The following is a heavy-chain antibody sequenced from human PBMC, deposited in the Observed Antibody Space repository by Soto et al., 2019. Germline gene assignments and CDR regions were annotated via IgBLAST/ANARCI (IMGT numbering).Heavy chain of an antibody. CDR1: GFTFSCYA. Sequence: GGSLRLSCAASGFTFSCYAMSWVRQAPGKRLEWVSAISGSGGSTYYADSVKGRFTISRDNSKNTLYLQMNSLRAEDTAVYYCAKGDSSSGFDYWGQGTLVTVSS. V-gene: IGHV3-23*01. CDR3: AKGDSSSGFDY. CDR2: ISGSGGST. J-gene: IGHJ4*02. D-gene: IGHD6-6*01.